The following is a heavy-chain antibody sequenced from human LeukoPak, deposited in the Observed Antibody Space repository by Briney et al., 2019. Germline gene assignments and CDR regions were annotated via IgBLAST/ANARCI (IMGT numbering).Heavy chain of an antibody. CDR1: GFTFSSYA. CDR2: ISGSGGST. J-gene: IGHJ4*02. D-gene: IGHD5-24*01. Sequence: QPGGSLRLSCAASGFTFSSYAMSWVRQAPGKGLEWVSAISGSGGSTYYADPVKGRFTISRDNAKNSLYLQMNSLRAEDTAVYYCTSANYGPAYWGQGTLVTVSS. CDR3: TSANYGPAY. V-gene: IGHV3-23*01.